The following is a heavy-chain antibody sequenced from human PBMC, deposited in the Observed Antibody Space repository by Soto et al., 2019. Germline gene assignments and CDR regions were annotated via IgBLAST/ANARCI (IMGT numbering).Heavy chain of an antibody. CDR2: IYYSGST. D-gene: IGHD3-22*01. V-gene: IGHV4-39*01. CDR3: ARLRITMIVVVIGFDY. CDR1: GGSISSSSYY. J-gene: IGHJ4*02. Sequence: SETLSLTCTVSGGSISSSSYYWGWIRQPPGKGLEWIGSIYYSGSTYYSPSLKSRVTISVDTSKNQFSLKLSSVTAADTAVYYCARLRITMIVVVIGFDYWGQGTLVTVSS.